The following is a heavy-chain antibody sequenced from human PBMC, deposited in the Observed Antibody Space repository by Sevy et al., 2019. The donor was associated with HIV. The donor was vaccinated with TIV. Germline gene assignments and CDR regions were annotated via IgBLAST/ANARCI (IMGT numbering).Heavy chain of an antibody. CDR3: ARGSSSWDDYFDY. V-gene: IGHV1-2*04. D-gene: IGHD6-13*01. CDR2: INPNSGGT. CDR1: GYTFTGYY. Sequence: ASVKVSCKASGYTFTGYYMHWVRQAPGQGLEWMGWINPNSGGTNYAQKFQGWVTMTRDTSISTAYMELSRLRSDDTAVYYCARGSSSWDDYFDYWGQGTLVTVSS. J-gene: IGHJ4*02.